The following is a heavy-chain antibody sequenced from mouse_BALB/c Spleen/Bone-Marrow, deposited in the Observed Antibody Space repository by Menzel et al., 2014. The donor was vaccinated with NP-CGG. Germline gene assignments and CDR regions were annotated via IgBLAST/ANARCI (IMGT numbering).Heavy chain of an antibody. J-gene: IGHJ3*01. Sequence: EVMLVESGGGLVKSGGSLKLSCAASGFSFNSDGMSWVRQTPEKRLEWVATISGGGSYTFYPDSVKGRFTISRDNAKNNLYLQLSSLRSEDTALYYCARHAYYDQTEVSFVYWGQGTLVTVSA. CDR1: GFSFNSDG. V-gene: IGHV5-9-2*01. CDR3: ARHAYYDQTEVSFVY. D-gene: IGHD2-4*01. CDR2: ISGGGSYT.